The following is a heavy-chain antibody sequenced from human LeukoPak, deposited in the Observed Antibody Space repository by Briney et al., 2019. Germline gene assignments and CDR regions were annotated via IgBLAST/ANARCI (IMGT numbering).Heavy chain of an antibody. Sequence: GGSLRLSCAASGFTFSSYEMNWVRQAPGKRPEWVSYISNSGSILYYADSVRGRFTISRDNAKNSLYLQMNSLRAEDTAVYYCARDKNLGGAFDIWGQGTMVTVSS. CDR2: ISNSGSIL. CDR3: ARDKNLGGAFDI. D-gene: IGHD3-16*01. J-gene: IGHJ3*02. CDR1: GFTFSSYE. V-gene: IGHV3-48*03.